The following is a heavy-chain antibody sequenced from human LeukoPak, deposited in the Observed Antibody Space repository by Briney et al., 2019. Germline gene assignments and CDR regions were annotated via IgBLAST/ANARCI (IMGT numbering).Heavy chain of an antibody. V-gene: IGHV3-23*01. D-gene: IGHD6-19*01. Sequence: PGGSLRLSCAASGFTFSSYAMSWVRQAPGKGLEWVSAITSSAISTYYAESVKGRFTISRDNSKNTLYLQMNSLRAEDTAVYYCASRPSGWDFYYWGQGYLVTVSS. J-gene: IGHJ4*02. CDR1: GFTFSSYA. CDR2: ITSSAIST. CDR3: ASRPSGWDFYY.